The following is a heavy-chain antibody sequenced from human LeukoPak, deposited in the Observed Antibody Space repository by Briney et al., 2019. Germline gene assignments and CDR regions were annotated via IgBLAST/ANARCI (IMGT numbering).Heavy chain of an antibody. CDR2: ISSSGSTI. CDR1: GFTFSDYY. V-gene: IGHV3-11*01. D-gene: IGHD3-9*01. Sequence: GGSLRLSCAASGFTFSDYYMSWIRQAPGKGLEWVSYISSSGSTIYYADSVKGRFTISRDNAKNSLYLQMNSLRAEDTALYYCARDQNYDILTGRDYWGQGTLVTVSS. J-gene: IGHJ4*02. CDR3: ARDQNYDILTGRDY.